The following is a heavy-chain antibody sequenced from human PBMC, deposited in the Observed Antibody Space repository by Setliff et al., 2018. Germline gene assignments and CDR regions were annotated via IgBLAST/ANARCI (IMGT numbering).Heavy chain of an antibody. CDR3: ARDVRYYYGSGSYYNDWFDP. J-gene: IGHJ5*02. CDR2: IYTSGST. V-gene: IGHV4-61*02. Sequence: SETLSLTCTVSGGSISSGSYYWSWIRQPAGKGLEWIGRIYTSGSTNYNPSLRSRVTISVDTSKNQFSLKLSSVTAADTAVYYCARDVRYYYGSGSYYNDWFDPWGQGTLVTVSS. CDR1: GGSISSGSYY. D-gene: IGHD3-10*01.